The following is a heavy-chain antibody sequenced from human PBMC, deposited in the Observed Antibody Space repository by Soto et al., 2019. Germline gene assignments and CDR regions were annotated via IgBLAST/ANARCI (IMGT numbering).Heavy chain of an antibody. D-gene: IGHD1-26*01. J-gene: IGHJ4*02. CDR3: ARDLVVGAPGY. V-gene: IGHV1-2*02. Sequence: ASVKVSCTASGYTFTGYYIHWVRQAPGQGLEWMGWINPNSGGTNYAQKFQGRVTMTRDTSISTAYMELSRLRSDDTAVYYCARDLVVGAPGYWGQGTLVTVSS. CDR1: GYTFTGYY. CDR2: INPNSGGT.